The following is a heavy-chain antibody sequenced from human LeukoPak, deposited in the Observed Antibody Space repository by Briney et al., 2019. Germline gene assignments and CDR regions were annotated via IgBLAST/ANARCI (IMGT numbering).Heavy chain of an antibody. CDR1: GFTFSSYS. Sequence: GGSLRLSCAASGFTFSSYSMNWVRQAPGKGLEWVAVIWYDGSNTYYADSVKGRFTISRDNSKDTLFLQLNSLRAEDTAVYYCASQGPEGTSGWYWGQGTLVTVSS. D-gene: IGHD6-19*01. J-gene: IGHJ4*02. CDR2: IWYDGSNT. CDR3: ASQGPEGTSGWY. V-gene: IGHV3-33*08.